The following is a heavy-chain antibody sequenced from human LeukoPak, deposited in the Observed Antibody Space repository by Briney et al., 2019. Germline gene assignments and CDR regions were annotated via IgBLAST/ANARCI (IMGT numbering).Heavy chain of an antibody. CDR2: INPNSGGT. Sequence: ASVKVSCKASGYTFTGYYMHWVRQAPGQGLEWMGWINPNSGGTNYAQKFQGRVTMTRDTSISTAYMELSRLRSDDTAVYYCARGIYGQWLSTYYYYMDVWGKGTTVTISS. CDR1: GYTFTGYY. J-gene: IGHJ6*03. D-gene: IGHD6-19*01. V-gene: IGHV1-2*02. CDR3: ARGIYGQWLSTYYYYMDV.